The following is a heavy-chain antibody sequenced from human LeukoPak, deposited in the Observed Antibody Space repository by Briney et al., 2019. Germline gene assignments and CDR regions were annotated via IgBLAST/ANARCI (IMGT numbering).Heavy chain of an antibody. Sequence: SETLSLTCAVYGGSFSGYYWSWIRQPPGKGLEWIGEINHSGTTYYNPSLKSRVTISVDTSKNQFSLKLNSVTAADTAVYYCARDVSQSWYYYDSSGYRLGYYFDYWGQGTLVTVSS. V-gene: IGHV4-34*01. D-gene: IGHD3-22*01. CDR3: ARDVSQSWYYYDSSGYRLGYYFDY. CDR2: INHSGTT. CDR1: GGSFSGYY. J-gene: IGHJ4*02.